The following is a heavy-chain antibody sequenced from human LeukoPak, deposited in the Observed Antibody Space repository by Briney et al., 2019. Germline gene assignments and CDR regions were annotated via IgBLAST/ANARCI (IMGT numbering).Heavy chain of an antibody. Sequence: PGGSLRLSCAASGFTVSGNYMSWVRQAPGKGLEWVSIIYSGGSPDYADSVKDRFTISRDNSKNALYLQMTSLRPEDSAVYYCVSPVFINYWGQGTLVTVSS. CDR2: IYSGGSP. D-gene: IGHD1-14*01. V-gene: IGHV3-53*05. CDR3: VSPVFINY. CDR1: GFTVSGNY. J-gene: IGHJ4*01.